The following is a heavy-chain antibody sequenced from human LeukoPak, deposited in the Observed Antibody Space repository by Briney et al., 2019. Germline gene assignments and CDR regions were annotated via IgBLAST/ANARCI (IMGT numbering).Heavy chain of an antibody. CDR3: ARGEGFVVVPAAEFDY. J-gene: IGHJ4*02. Sequence: PGGSLRLSCAASGFTFSSYSMNWVRQAPGKGLEWVSSISSSSSYIYYADSVKGRFTISGDNAKNSLYLQMNSLRAEDTAVYYCARGEGFVVVPAAEFDYWGQGTLVTVSS. CDR1: GFTFSSYS. V-gene: IGHV3-21*01. D-gene: IGHD2-2*01. CDR2: ISSSSSYI.